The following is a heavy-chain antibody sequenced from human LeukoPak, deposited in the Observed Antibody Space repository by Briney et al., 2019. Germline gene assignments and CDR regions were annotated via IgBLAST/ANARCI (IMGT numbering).Heavy chain of an antibody. CDR3: AKRGVVIRVFLVGFHKEAYYFES. V-gene: IGHV3-23*01. CDR2: ISDSGGST. J-gene: IGHJ4*02. D-gene: IGHD3-10*01. CDR1: GITLSNYG. Sequence: GGSLRLSCAVSGITLSNYGMSWVRQAPGKGLEWVAGISDSGGSTNYADTVKGRFTISRDNPKNTLHLQMNSLRAEDTAVYFCAKRGVVIRVFLVGFHKEAYYFESWGQGALVTVSS.